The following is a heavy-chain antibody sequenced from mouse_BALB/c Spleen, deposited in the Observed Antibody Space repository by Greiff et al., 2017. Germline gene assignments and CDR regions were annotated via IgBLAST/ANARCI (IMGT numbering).Heavy chain of an antibody. CDR2: ILPGSGST. J-gene: IGHJ2*01. CDR1: GYTFSSYW. D-gene: IGHD1-1*01. Sequence: QVQLQQSGAELMKPGASVKISCKATGYTFSSYWIEWVKQRPGHGLEWIGEILPGSGSTNYNEKFKGKATFTADTSSNTAYMQLSSLTSEDSAVYYCARSRGYGSSYYFDYWGQGTTLTVSS. V-gene: IGHV1-9*01. CDR3: ARSRGYGSSYYFDY.